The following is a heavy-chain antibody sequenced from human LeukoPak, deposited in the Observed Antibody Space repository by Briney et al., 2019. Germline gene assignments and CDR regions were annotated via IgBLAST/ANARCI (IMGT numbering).Heavy chain of an antibody. CDR2: IYSGGST. CDR1: GFTVSSNY. D-gene: IGHD6-13*01. CDR3: ASEAGTWYYGMDV. Sequence: GGSLRLSCAASGFTVSSNYMSWVRQALGKGLEWVSVIYSGGSTYYADSVKGRFTISRDNSKNTLYLQMNGLRAEDTAVYYCASEAGTWYYGMDVWGQGTTVTVSS. J-gene: IGHJ6*02. V-gene: IGHV3-66*01.